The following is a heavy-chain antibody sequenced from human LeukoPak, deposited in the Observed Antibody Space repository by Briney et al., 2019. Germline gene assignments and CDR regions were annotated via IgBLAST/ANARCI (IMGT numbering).Heavy chain of an antibody. D-gene: IGHD3-22*01. V-gene: IGHV3-7*01. CDR3: ARVRVEYYFDSSGYYEDY. J-gene: IGHJ4*02. CDR2: IKEDGSEK. CDR1: GFTFSSYW. Sequence: GGSLRLSCAASGFTFSSYWMSWVRQAPGKGLEWVANIKEDGSEKYYVDSAKGRFTISRDNAKNSLYLQMNSLRAEDTAVYYCARVRVEYYFDSSGYYEDYWGQGTLVTVSS.